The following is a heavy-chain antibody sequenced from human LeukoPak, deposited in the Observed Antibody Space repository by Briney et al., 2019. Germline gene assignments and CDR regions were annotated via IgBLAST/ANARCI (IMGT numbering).Heavy chain of an antibody. CDR3: ARDKGITIFGVVNPHYYYYYGMDV. Sequence: GGSLRLSCAASGFTFSSYAMHWVRQAPGKGLEWVAVISYDGSNKYYADSVKGRFTISRDNFKNTLYLQMNSLRAEDTAVYYCARDKGITIFGVVNPHYYYYYGMDVWGQGTTVTVSS. CDR1: GFTFSSYA. J-gene: IGHJ6*02. D-gene: IGHD3-3*01. V-gene: IGHV3-30-3*01. CDR2: ISYDGSNK.